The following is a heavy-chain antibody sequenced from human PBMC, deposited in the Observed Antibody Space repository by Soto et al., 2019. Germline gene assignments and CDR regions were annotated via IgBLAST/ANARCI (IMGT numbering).Heavy chain of an antibody. CDR1: GYTFTSYG. J-gene: IGHJ3*02. V-gene: IGHV1-18*01. CDR3: ARAVRDKLERRPFDI. D-gene: IGHD1-1*01. CDR2: ISAYNGNT. Sequence: GASVKVSCKASGYTFTSYGISWVRQAPGQGLEWMGWISAYNGNTNYAQKLQGRVTMTTDTSTSTAYMELRSLRSDDTAVYYCARAVRDKLERRPFDIWGQGTMVTVSS.